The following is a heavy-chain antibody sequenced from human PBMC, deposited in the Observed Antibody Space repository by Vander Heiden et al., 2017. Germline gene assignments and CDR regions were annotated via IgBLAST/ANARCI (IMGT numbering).Heavy chain of an antibody. V-gene: IGHV4-34*01. Sequence: QVQLQQWGAGLLKPSETLSLTCAVYGGSLSGFYCSWIRQPPGKGLEWIGEINRGGSTNYNPALKSRVTMSVDTSNNQFALRLSSVTAADTAVYYCARGLETGSQSSPGWGKGTTVTGSS. J-gene: IGHJ6*04. CDR2: INRGGST. D-gene: IGHD3-10*01. CDR1: GGSLSGFY. CDR3: ARGLETGSQSSPG.